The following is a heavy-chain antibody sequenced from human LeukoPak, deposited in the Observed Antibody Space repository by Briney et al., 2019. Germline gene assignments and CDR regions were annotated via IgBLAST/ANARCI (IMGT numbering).Heavy chain of an antibody. J-gene: IGHJ4*02. Sequence: SETLSLTCTVFGDSISGSKYFWGWIRQPPGKGLEWIGNFYSGGSTYYNPSLKSRVTISVDTSKNQFSLKLSSVTAADTAVYYCARGVRDSSGSNFDYWGQGTLVTVSS. D-gene: IGHD3-22*01. V-gene: IGHV4-39*07. CDR1: GDSISGSKYF. CDR2: FYSGGST. CDR3: ARGVRDSSGSNFDY.